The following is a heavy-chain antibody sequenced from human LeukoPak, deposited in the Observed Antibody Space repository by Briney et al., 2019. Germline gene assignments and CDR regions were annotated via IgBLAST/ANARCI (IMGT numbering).Heavy chain of an antibody. D-gene: IGHD3-22*01. CDR2: IYTSGST. J-gene: IGHJ6*02. CDR1: GGSISSGSYY. CDR3: ARRMGPGRYDSSGYWNYYYYGMDV. Sequence: SQTLSLTCTVSGGSISSGSYYWSWIRQPAGKGLEWIGRIYTSGSTNNNPSLKSRVTISVDTSKNQFSLKLSSVTAADTAVYYCARRMGPGRYDSSGYWNYYYYGMDVWGQGTTVTVSS. V-gene: IGHV4-61*02.